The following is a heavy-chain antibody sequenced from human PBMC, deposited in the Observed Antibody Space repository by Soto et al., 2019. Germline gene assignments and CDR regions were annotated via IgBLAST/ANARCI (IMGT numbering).Heavy chain of an antibody. CDR3: ARLPMGIINQYYLDF. D-gene: IGHD2-8*01. CDR2: IYPGDSDT. Sequence: GESLKISCKGSGYTFTTFWIAWVRQMPGKGLEWMGIIYPGDSDTRYGPSFQGQVTISADKSINTAYLQWSSLRASDTALCFCARLPMGIINQYYLDFWGQGTPVTVSS. V-gene: IGHV5-51*01. J-gene: IGHJ4*02. CDR1: GYTFTTFW.